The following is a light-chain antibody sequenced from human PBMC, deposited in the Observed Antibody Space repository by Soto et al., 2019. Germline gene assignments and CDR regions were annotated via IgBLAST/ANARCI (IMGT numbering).Light chain of an antibody. CDR1: TGAVTSNHH. Sequence: QAVVTQEPSLTVSPGGTVTLTCGSSTGAVTSNHHPYWFQQKAGQAPRTLIYDTSNTHSWTPARFSGSLLGDKAALTLSGAQPEDEAQYYCLLSYNAARVFGGGTKVTVL. CDR3: LLSYNAARV. J-gene: IGLJ2*01. V-gene: IGLV7-46*01. CDR2: DTS.